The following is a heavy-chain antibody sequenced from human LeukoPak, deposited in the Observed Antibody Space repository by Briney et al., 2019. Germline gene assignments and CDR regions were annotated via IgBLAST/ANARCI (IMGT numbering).Heavy chain of an antibody. CDR3: ARKEYCSSTSCYRFDP. Sequence: SVKVSCKASGGTFSSYAISWVRQAPGQGLEWMGGIIPIFGTANYAQKFQGRVTITADESTSTAYMELSSLRSEDTAVYYYARKEYCSSTSCYRFDPWGQGTLVTVSS. CDR2: IIPIFGTA. J-gene: IGHJ5*02. V-gene: IGHV1-69*01. CDR1: GGTFSSYA. D-gene: IGHD2-2*01.